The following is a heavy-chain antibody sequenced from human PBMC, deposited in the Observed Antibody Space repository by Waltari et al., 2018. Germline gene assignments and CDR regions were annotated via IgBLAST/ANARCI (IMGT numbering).Heavy chain of an antibody. CDR3: AVRSGWYEWFDP. D-gene: IGHD6-19*01. Sequence: QVQLQQWGEGLLQPSETLSLTCAVYGESFSGYYCNWIRQSPGKGLDWIGEINHSGTTNSNPSLNRRVTISVDTSKNQFSLRLTSMTAADTAVYYCAVRSGWYEWFDPWGQGTLVTVSS. CDR2: INHSGTT. CDR1: GESFSGYY. V-gene: IGHV4-34*01. J-gene: IGHJ5*02.